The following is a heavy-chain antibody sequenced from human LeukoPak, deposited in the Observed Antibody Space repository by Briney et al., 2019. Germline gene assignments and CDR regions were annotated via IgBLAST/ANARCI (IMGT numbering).Heavy chain of an antibody. J-gene: IGHJ4*02. CDR1: GYSFTGYY. D-gene: IGHD4-17*01. V-gene: IGHV1-2*02. CDR2: INPDSGGT. CDR3: ARDSGASY. Sequence: ASVKVSCKASGYSFTGYYINWVRQAPGQGLEWMGWINPDSGGTNYAQKFQGRVTMTRDTSISIAYMELSGLRFDDTAAYYCARDSGASYWGQGTLVTVSS.